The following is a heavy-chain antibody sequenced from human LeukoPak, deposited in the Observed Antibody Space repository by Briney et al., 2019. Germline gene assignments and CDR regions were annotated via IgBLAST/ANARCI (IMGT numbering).Heavy chain of an antibody. D-gene: IGHD2-15*01. CDR1: GGTFSSYA. J-gene: IGHJ6*03. V-gene: IGHV1-69*13. Sequence: SVKVSCKASGGTFSSYAISWVRQAPGQGLEWMGGIIPIFGTANYAQKFQGRVTITADESTSTAYMELSSLRSEDTAVYYCARAGYSAPSGYYYHYYMDVWGKGTTVTVSS. CDR3: ARAGYSAPSGYYYHYYMDV. CDR2: IIPIFGTA.